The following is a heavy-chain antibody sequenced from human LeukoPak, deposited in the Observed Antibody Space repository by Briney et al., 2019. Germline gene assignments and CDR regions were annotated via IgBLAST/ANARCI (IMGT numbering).Heavy chain of an antibody. CDR2: IYYSGST. Sequence: KPSETLSLTCAVSGGSLISTTYYWGWIRQPPGKGLEWIGSIYYSGSTYYNPSLKSRVTISVDTSKNQFSLKLSSVTAADTAVYYCARDKGSSSTSPRWFDPWGQGTLVTVSS. CDR3: ARDKGSSSTSPRWFDP. D-gene: IGHD2-2*01. CDR1: GGSLISTTYY. V-gene: IGHV4-39*07. J-gene: IGHJ5*02.